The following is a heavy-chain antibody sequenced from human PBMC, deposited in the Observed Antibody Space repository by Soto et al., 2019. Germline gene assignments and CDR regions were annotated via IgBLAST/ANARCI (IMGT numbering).Heavy chain of an antibody. V-gene: IGHV4-59*08. CDR1: GGSIRNYY. J-gene: IGHJ3*02. CDR2: IYSSGST. D-gene: IGHD6-13*01. Sequence: QVRLQESGPGLVKPSETLSLTCTVSGGSIRNYYWSWIRQPPGKGLEWIGYIYSSGSTNYSPSLKSRVTISVDASKSHFSLKLSSVTAADTAVYYCARFKPGTATTWVGFDIWGQGTMVTVSS. CDR3: ARFKPGTATTWVGFDI.